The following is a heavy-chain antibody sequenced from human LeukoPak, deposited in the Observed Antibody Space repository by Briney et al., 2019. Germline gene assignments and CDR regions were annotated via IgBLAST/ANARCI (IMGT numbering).Heavy chain of an antibody. D-gene: IGHD3-22*01. J-gene: IGHJ4*02. CDR3: AREGMYYYDSSSYLPIDY. Sequence: ASVKVSCKASGYTFTSYYMHWVRQAPGQGLEWMGRINPSGGSTSYAQKFQGRVTMTRDTSTSTVYMELSSLRSEDTAVYYCAREGMYYYDSSSYLPIDYWGQGTLVTVSS. V-gene: IGHV1-46*01. CDR1: GYTFTSYY. CDR2: INPSGGST.